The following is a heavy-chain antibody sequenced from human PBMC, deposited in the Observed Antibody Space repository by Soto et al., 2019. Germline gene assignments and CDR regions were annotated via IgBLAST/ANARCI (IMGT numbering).Heavy chain of an antibody. CDR1: GFTFSSYW. V-gene: IGHV3-74*01. CDR2: INSDGSST. D-gene: IGHD2-2*03. CDR3: ARAGFGSSKGDYYYMDV. Sequence: GGSLRLSCAASGFTFSSYWMHWVRQAPGKGLVWVSRINSDGSSTSYADSVKGRFTISRDNAKNTLYLQMNSLRAEDTAVYYCARAGFGSSKGDYYYMDVWGKGTTVTVSS. J-gene: IGHJ6*03.